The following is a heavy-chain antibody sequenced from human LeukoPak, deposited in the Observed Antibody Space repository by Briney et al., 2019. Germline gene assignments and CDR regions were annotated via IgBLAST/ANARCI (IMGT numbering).Heavy chain of an antibody. D-gene: IGHD6-13*01. CDR3: AREGIAAAGGNFDY. J-gene: IGHJ4*02. CDR1: GGSISSYY. Sequence: SETLSLTCTVSGGSISSYYWSWIRQPPGKGLEWIGYIYYSGSTNYNPSLKSRVTISVDTSKNQFSLKLSSVTAADTAVYYCAREGIAAAGGNFDYWGQGTLVTVSS. CDR2: IYYSGST. V-gene: IGHV4-59*12.